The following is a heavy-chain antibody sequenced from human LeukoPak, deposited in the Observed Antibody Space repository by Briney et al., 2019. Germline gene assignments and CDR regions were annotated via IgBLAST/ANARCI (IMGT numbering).Heavy chain of an antibody. CDR1: GYTFTSYA. CDR2: INAGNGNT. V-gene: IGHV1-3*01. CDR3: ARDRQYYYGSGSYYNYYYGMDV. Sequence: ASVTVSCKASGYTFTSYAMHWVRQAPGQRLEWMGWINAGNGNTKYSQKLQGRVTITRDTSASTAYMELSSLRSEDTAVYYCARDRQYYYGSGSYYNYYYGMDVWGKGTTVTVSS. J-gene: IGHJ6*04. D-gene: IGHD3-10*01.